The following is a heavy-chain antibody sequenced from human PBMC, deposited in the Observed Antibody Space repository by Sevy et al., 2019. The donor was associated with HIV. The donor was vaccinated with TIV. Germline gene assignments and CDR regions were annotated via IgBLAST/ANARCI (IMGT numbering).Heavy chain of an antibody. CDR1: GFSISGYT. Sequence: GGSLRLSCAASGFSISGYTMNWVRQAPGKGLEWVSSISSGSSFIYYADSLKGRFTISRDNARNLLYLQMNSLRVEDTAVYYCARVGLGDCSGTNCSPNDCWGQGTLVTVSS. J-gene: IGHJ4*02. D-gene: IGHD2-2*01. V-gene: IGHV3-21*01. CDR2: ISSGSSFI. CDR3: ARVGLGDCSGTNCSPNDC.